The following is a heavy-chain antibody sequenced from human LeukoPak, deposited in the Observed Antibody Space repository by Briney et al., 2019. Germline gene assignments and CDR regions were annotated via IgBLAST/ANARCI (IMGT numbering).Heavy chain of an antibody. V-gene: IGHV4-59*01. Sequence: SETLSLTCNVSGGSMTSYYWSWIRQTPEKGLEWIGYIYYSGSTNYNPSLKSRVTISVDTSKNQFSLKVTSLTDADTAVYYCVRGYSWSSYRDAFDLWGQGTTLTVSS. J-gene: IGHJ3*01. D-gene: IGHD6-6*01. CDR3: VRGYSWSSYRDAFDL. CDR1: GGSMTSYY. CDR2: IYYSGST.